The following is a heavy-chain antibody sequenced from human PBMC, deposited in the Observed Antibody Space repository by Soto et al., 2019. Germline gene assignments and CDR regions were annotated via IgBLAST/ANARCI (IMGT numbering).Heavy chain of an antibody. V-gene: IGHV1-69*11. D-gene: IGHD1-26*01. J-gene: IGHJ4*02. Sequence: QVQLVQSGAEVKKPGSSVKVSCKASGGSFSDYAINWVRQVRGPGLEWMGGIVPMLRTPNYARKFQGRVTITADESTSTVSMELTSLTSDDTAVYYCARGLGGSYFPFDYWGQGTLVTVSS. CDR1: GGSFSDYA. CDR2: IVPMLRTP. CDR3: ARGLGGSYFPFDY.